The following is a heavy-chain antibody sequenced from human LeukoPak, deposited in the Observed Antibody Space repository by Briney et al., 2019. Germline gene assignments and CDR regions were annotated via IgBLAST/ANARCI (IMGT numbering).Heavy chain of an antibody. CDR1: GGSISSYY. D-gene: IGHD1-26*01. Sequence: PSETLSLTCTVSGGSISSYYWSWLRQPPGKGLEWIGYIYYSGSTNYNPSLKSRVTISVDTSKNQFSLKLSSVTAADTAVYYCARDSGSRQIDYWGQGTLVTVSS. V-gene: IGHV4-59*01. CDR3: ARDSGSRQIDY. J-gene: IGHJ4*02. CDR2: IYYSGST.